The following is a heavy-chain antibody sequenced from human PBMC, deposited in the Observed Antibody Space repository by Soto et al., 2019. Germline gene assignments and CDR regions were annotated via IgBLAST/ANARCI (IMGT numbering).Heavy chain of an antibody. Sequence: EVQLVESGGDSVQPGGSLRLSCAASGFPFSSYWMHWVRHTPGKGLEWVSRISGDGTTIYYADSVTGRFTVSRDNAKNTLSLQMSGLGAEDTAVYYCAREYYGLLTGYYNDQWGQGTLVSVSS. J-gene: IGHJ4*02. CDR2: ISGDGTTI. CDR3: AREYYGLLTGYYNDQ. D-gene: IGHD3-9*01. V-gene: IGHV3-74*01. CDR1: GFPFSSYW.